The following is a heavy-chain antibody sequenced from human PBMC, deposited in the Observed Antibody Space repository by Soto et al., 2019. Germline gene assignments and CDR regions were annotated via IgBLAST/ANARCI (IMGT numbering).Heavy chain of an antibody. V-gene: IGHV4-39*01. D-gene: IGHD1-1*01. CDR2: IYYSANT. Sequence: QLQLQESGPGLVKASETLSLTCSVSTNSLSDSASYWGWIRQPPGKGLEWIGTIYYSANTYHNPSRKSRVTLSLDKPKKQFSLRLRSVTVADTGVYYCAATSGTTSAFDVWGPGTTVAVSS. CDR1: TNSLSDSASY. J-gene: IGHJ3*01. CDR3: AATSGTTSAFDV.